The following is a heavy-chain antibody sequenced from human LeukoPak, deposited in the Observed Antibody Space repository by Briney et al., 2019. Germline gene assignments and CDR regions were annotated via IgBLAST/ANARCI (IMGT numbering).Heavy chain of an antibody. CDR2: ISRGGNSI. V-gene: IGHV3-11*01. CDR3: ARELPAVGTHGASGLDV. Sequence: GGSLRLSCAASGFTFTDYYMSWIRRAPGKGLEWISYISRGGNSIYYADSVKGRFTIFRDDAKNASYLEMNNVTVDDTAVYYCARELPAVGTHGASGLDVWGHGTTVTVSS. CDR1: GFTFTDYY. D-gene: IGHD2-21*02. J-gene: IGHJ6*01.